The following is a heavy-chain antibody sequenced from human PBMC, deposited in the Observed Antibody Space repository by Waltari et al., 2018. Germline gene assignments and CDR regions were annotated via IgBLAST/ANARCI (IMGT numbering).Heavy chain of an antibody. D-gene: IGHD6-6*01. J-gene: IGHJ5*02. CDR1: GGSISSSSYY. CDR2: IYYSGIT. Sequence: QLQLQESGPGLVKPSETLSLTCTVSGGSISSSSYYWGWIRQPPGKGLEWIGSIYYSGITYYNPSLKSRVTISVDTSKNQFSLKLSSVTAADTAVYYGASSIAALPYNWFDPWGQGTLVTVSS. CDR3: ASSIAALPYNWFDP. V-gene: IGHV4-39*01.